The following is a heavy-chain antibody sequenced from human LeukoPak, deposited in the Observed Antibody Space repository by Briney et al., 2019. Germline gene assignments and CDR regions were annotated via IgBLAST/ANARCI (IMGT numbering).Heavy chain of an antibody. J-gene: IGHJ4*01. Sequence: GGSLRLSCAGSGFIFNNYAMNWVRQAPGKGLEWVSGISGLGGSAYYAASVKGRFIISRDNSGNTLFFQLTNLRVEDTAVYYCARRGGSSWSSFDYWGHGTLVTVSS. D-gene: IGHD6-13*01. CDR1: GFIFNNYA. CDR3: ARRGGSSWSSFDY. CDR2: ISGLGGSA. V-gene: IGHV3-23*01.